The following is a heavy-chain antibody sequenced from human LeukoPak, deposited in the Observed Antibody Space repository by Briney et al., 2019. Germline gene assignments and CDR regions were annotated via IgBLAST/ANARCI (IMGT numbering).Heavy chain of an antibody. CDR1: GFTFSDYA. CDR3: AKDFSGYDFHFDY. CDR2: IKKDGTDK. V-gene: IGHV3-7*01. D-gene: IGHD5-12*01. J-gene: IGHJ4*02. Sequence: GGSLRLPCVVSGFTFSDYAMSWVRQAPGKGLEWVANIKKDGTDKYNVDSAKGRFTVSRDNAKNSLYLQMNSLRAEDTAVYYCAKDFSGYDFHFDYWGQGTLVTVSS.